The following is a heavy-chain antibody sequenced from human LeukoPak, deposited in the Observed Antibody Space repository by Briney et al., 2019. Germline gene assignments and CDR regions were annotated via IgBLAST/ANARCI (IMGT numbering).Heavy chain of an antibody. J-gene: IGHJ1*01. CDR1: GGSISSSSYY. D-gene: IGHD3-10*01. Sequence: SETLSLTCTVSGGSISSSSYYWGWIRQPPGKGLEWIGSIYYSGSTYYNPSLKSRVTISVDTSKNQFSLKLSSVTAADTAVYYCARRSWFGLEYFQHWGRGNLVTVSS. CDR2: IYYSGST. CDR3: ARRSWFGLEYFQH. V-gene: IGHV4-39*07.